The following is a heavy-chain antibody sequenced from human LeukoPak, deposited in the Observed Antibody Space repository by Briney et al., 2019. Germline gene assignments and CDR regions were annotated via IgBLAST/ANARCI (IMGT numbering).Heavy chain of an antibody. CDR2: IIPIFGTA. V-gene: IGHV1-69*13. D-gene: IGHD5-18*01. Sequence: GASVKVSCKASGGTFSSYAISWVRQAPGQGLEWMGGIIPIFGTANYAQKFQGRVTITADESASTAYMELSSLRSEDTAVYYCARAVRGYSYGSQGYWGQGTLVTVSS. CDR3: ARAVRGYSYGSQGY. J-gene: IGHJ4*02. CDR1: GGTFSSYA.